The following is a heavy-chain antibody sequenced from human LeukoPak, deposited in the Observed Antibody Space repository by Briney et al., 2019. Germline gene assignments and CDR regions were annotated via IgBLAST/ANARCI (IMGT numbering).Heavy chain of an antibody. CDR1: GFTFSSYG. CDR2: ISYDGSIK. J-gene: IGHJ4*02. D-gene: IGHD3-22*01. CDR3: AKDRPNYYDSSGLDY. V-gene: IGHV3-30*18. Sequence: GGSLRLSCAASGFTFSSYGMHWVRQAPGKGLEWVAVISYDGSIKYYADSVKGRFTISRDNSKNTLYLQMNSLRAEDTAVYYCAKDRPNYYDSSGLDYWGQGTLVTVSS.